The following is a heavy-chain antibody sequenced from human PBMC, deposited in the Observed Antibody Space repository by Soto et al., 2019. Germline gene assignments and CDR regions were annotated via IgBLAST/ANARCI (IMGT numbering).Heavy chain of an antibody. V-gene: IGHV3-21*01. CDR3: ARETPSDYYYYGMDV. CDR1: GFTFSSYS. J-gene: IGHJ6*02. Sequence: PXGCLRLSCAASGFTFSSYSMNWVRQAPGKGLEWVSSISSSSSYIYYADSVKGRFTISRDNAKNSLYLQMNSLRAEDTAVYYCARETPSDYYYYGMDVWGQRTTVTVSS. CDR2: ISSSSSYI.